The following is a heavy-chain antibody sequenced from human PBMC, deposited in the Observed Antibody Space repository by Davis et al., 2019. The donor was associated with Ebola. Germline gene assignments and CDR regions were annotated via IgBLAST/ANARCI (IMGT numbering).Heavy chain of an antibody. CDR2: INHSGST. Sequence: GSLRLSCTVSGGSISSYYWSWIRQPPGKGLEWIGEINHSGSTNYNPSLKSRVTISVDTSKNQFSLKLSSVTAADTAVYYCARGSSSWYPAYYYYGMDVWGQGTTVTVSS. CDR1: GGSISSYY. D-gene: IGHD6-13*01. V-gene: IGHV4-34*01. CDR3: ARGSSSWYPAYYYYGMDV. J-gene: IGHJ6*02.